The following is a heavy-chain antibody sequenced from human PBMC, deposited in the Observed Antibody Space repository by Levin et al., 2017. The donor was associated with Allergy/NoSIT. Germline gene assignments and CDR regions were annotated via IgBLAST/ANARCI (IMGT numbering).Heavy chain of an antibody. CDR3: ARQPYCSSSSCLYWYSYMDV. V-gene: IGHV4-39*01. D-gene: IGHD2-2*01. CDR1: GGSISSSTNY. CDR2: ISYSGSG. Sequence: SETLSLTCIVSGGSISSSTNYWAWVRQPPGKGLEWIGTISYSGSGYHNPSLNSRGTISVDTSKNQFSLKLRSVTAADTAVYYCARQPYCSSSSCLYWYSYMDVWGKGTTVTVSS. J-gene: IGHJ6*03.